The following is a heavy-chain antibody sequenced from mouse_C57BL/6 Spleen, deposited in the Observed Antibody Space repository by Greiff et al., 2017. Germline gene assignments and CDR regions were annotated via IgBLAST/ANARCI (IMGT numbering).Heavy chain of an antibody. CDR2: IRNKANGYTT. J-gene: IGHJ2*01. V-gene: IGHV7-3*01. D-gene: IGHD4-1*01. Sequence: EVKLMESGGGLVQPGGSLSLSCAASGFTFTDYYMSWVRQPPGKALEWLGFIRNKANGYTTEYSASVKGRFTISRDNSQSILYLQMNALRAEDSATYYCASLKLGYFDYWGQGTTLTVSS. CDR3: ASLKLGYFDY. CDR1: GFTFTDYY.